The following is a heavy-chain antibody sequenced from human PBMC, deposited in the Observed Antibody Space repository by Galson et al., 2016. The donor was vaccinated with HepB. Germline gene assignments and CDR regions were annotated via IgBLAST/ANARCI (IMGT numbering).Heavy chain of an antibody. CDR2: IYYSGST. CDR3: APLAEYFQY. CDR1: GGSISSSSYY. V-gene: IGHV4-39*01. Sequence: ETLSLTCTVSGGSISSSSYYWGWIRQPPGKGLEWIGSIYYSGSTYYNPSLKGRVTISVDTSKNQFSLKLSSLTAADTAIYYCAPLAEYFQYWGQGTLVTVSS. J-gene: IGHJ1*01.